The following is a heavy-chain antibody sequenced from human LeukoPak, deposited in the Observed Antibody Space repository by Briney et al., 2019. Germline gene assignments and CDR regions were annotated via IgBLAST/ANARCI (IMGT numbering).Heavy chain of an antibody. CDR2: IYTSGST. J-gene: IGHJ4*02. CDR3: ASENDSSGYYYFDY. V-gene: IGHV4-61*02. Sequence: PSQTLSLTCTVSGGSISSGSYYWSWIRQPAGKGLEWIGRIYTSGSTNYNPSLKSRVTISVDTSKNQFSLKLSSVTAADTAVYYCASENDSSGYYYFDYWGQGTLVTVSS. D-gene: IGHD3-22*01. CDR1: GGSISSGSYY.